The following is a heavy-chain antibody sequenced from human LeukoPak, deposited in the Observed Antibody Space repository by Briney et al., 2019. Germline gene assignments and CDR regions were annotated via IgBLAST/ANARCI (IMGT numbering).Heavy chain of an antibody. CDR2: IYYSGST. J-gene: IGHJ4*02. CDR3: ARYVWGSYPTFEDY. V-gene: IGHV4-59*01. D-gene: IGHD3-16*02. CDR1: GGSISSYY. Sequence: PSETLSLTCTVSGGSISSYYWIWIPQPPGQGLEWIGYIYYSGSTNYNPSLKSRVTISVDTSKDQFSLKLSSVTAADTAVYYCARYVWGSYPTFEDYWGQGTLVTVSS.